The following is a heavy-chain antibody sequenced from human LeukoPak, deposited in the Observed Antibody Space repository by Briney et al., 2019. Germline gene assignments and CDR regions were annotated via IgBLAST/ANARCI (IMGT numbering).Heavy chain of an antibody. CDR3: ARGGGGGDGYDL. Sequence: GASVKVSCKASGYTFTSYDINWVRQATGQGLEWMGWMNPSIDNTGYAQKFQGRVTMTGNTSISTAYMELSSLRSEDTAVYYCARGGGGGDGYDLWGQGTLVTVSS. CDR2: MNPSIDNT. CDR1: GYTFTSYD. V-gene: IGHV1-8*01. D-gene: IGHD5-24*01. J-gene: IGHJ5*02.